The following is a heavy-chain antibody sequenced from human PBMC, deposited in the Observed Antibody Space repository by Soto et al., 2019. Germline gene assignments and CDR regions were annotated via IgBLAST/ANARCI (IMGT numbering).Heavy chain of an antibody. CDR1: GFTIISYG. CDR2: ISSSSSTI. J-gene: IGHJ6*02. D-gene: IGHD1-26*01. Sequence: PGGSLRLSCAVAGFTIISYGSNWVSKTKGKGLEWVSYISSSSSTINYAGSVRGRFTVSRDNAKNSLYLQMNSLRAEDTAIYYCARVRIGQWGYAMDVWGQGTTVTVSS. V-gene: IGHV3-48*04. CDR3: ARVRIGQWGYAMDV.